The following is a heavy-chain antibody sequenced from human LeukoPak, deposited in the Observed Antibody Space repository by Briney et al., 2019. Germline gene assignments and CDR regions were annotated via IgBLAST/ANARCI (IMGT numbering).Heavy chain of an antibody. D-gene: IGHD2-15*01. CDR3: ARASLGYCSGGSCYFPPHFDP. CDR1: GGSISSYY. Sequence: SETLSLTCTVSGGSISSYYWSWIRQPAGKGLEWIGRIYTSGSTNYNPSLKSRVTMSVDTSKNQFSLKLSSVTAADTAVYYCARASLGYCSGGSCYFPPHFDPWGREPWSPSPQ. CDR2: IYTSGST. V-gene: IGHV4-4*07. J-gene: IGHJ5*02.